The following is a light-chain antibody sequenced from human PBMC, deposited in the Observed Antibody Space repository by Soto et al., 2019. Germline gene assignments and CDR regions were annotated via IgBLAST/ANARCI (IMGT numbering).Light chain of an antibody. CDR2: KAS. J-gene: IGKJ4*01. CDR3: QQYHSYSLT. CDR1: QSISSW. V-gene: IGKV1-5*03. Sequence: DIQMTQSPSTLSASVGDRVTITCRASQSISSWLAWYQQKPGKAPKLLIYKASSLEGGVPSRFSGSGSVTDFTLTISSLQPDYFATYYCQQYHSYSLTFGGGTKVDIK.